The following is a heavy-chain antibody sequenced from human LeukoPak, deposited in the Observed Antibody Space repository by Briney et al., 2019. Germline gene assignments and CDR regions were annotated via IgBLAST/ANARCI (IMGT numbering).Heavy chain of an antibody. Sequence: GGSLRPSCAASGFTFSSSAMTWVRQAPGKGLEWGSSLTGGSDNSEHADSVKGRFSISRDNSKNSLYLQMNSLRAEDTAVYYCARTFEVTYYYDSSGYYDYWGQGTLVTVSS. CDR1: GFTFSSSA. CDR2: LTGGSDNS. CDR3: ARTFEVTYYYDSSGYYDY. V-gene: IGHV3-23*01. J-gene: IGHJ4*02. D-gene: IGHD3-22*01.